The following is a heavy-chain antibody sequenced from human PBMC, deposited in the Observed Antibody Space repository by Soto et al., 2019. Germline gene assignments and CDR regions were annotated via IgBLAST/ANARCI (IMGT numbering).Heavy chain of an antibody. V-gene: IGHV6-1*01. CDR3: AGVRMHQLPSGNYYGMDV. CDR1: GDSVSSNSAA. D-gene: IGHD2-2*01. J-gene: IGHJ6*02. Sequence: PSQTLSLTCAISGDSVSSNSAAWNWIRQSPSRGLEWLGRTYYRSKWYNDYAVSVKSRITINPDTSKNQFSLQLNSVTPEDTAVYYCAGVRMHQLPSGNYYGMDVWGQGTTVTVSS. CDR2: TYYRSKWYN.